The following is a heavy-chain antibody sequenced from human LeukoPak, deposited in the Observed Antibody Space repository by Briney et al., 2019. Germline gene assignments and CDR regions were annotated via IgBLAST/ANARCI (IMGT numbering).Heavy chain of an antibody. V-gene: IGHV1-18*01. D-gene: IGHD4/OR15-4a*01. CDR2: ISAYNGKK. J-gene: IGHJ3*02. CDR1: GYTFTSYG. CDR3: ATAGSGGAHVNAFDI. Sequence: ASVKVSCKASGYTFTSYGITWVRQAPGQGLEWMGWISAYNGKKNYAQNFQGRVAMTTDTSTSTAYMELRSLRSDDTAVYYCATAGSGGAHVNAFDIWGRGTVVTASS.